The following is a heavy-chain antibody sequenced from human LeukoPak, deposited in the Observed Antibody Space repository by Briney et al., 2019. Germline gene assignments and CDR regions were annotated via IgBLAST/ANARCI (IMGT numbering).Heavy chain of an antibody. J-gene: IGHJ2*01. CDR1: GGSISSSSYY. Sequence: SETLSLTCTVCGGSISSSSYYWGWIRQPPGKGLEWIGSVYYSGSTYYNPSLKSRVTISVDTSKNQFSLKLSSVTAADTAVYYCARVYYSSSYDYWYFDLWGRGTLVTVSS. CDR2: VYYSGST. D-gene: IGHD6-13*01. CDR3: ARVYYSSSYDYWYFDL. V-gene: IGHV4-39*07.